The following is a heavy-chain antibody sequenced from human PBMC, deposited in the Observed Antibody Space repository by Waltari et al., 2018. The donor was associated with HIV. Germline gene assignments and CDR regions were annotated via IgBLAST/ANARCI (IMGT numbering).Heavy chain of an antibody. J-gene: IGHJ4*02. CDR2: NRWNSEET. CDR3: AKDLGSWPTRPAAFDS. Sequence: EVQLVESGGGLVQPGGSLRLSCSAPGFNFAVYVFHWVRQAPGKGLEWVSGNRWNSEETDYAESGKGRFSISRDNAKNSLYLEMNRLTVGDTAFYYCAKDLGSWPTRPAAFDSWGQGTLVTVSS. D-gene: IGHD3-16*01. CDR1: GFNFAVYV. V-gene: IGHV3-9*01.